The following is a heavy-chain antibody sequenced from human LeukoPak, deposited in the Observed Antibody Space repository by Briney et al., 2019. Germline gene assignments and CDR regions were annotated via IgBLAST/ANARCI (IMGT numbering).Heavy chain of an antibody. CDR3: ARSRSCNGGSCYSDPYYYGMDV. J-gene: IGHJ6*04. CDR1: GGTFSSYV. V-gene: IGHV1-69*06. D-gene: IGHD2-15*01. Sequence: SVKVSCKASGGTFSSYVISWVRQAPGRGLEWMGEIIPIFGTANYAQKFQGRVTIIADKSTSTAYMELSSLSSEDTAVYYCARSRSCNGGSCYSDPYYYGMDVWGKGTTVTVSS. CDR2: IIPIFGTA.